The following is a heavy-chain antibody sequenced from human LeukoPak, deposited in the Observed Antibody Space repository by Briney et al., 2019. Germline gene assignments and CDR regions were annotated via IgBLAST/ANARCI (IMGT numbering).Heavy chain of an antibody. J-gene: IGHJ5*02. CDR2: IHYSGST. D-gene: IGHD6-6*01. CDR3: ARDLAARSWFDP. Sequence: SETLSLTCTVSGGSISSSSYYWAWIRQPPGKGLEWIGSIHYSGSTYYNPSLQSRVTISVDTSKNQFSLKLISVTAADTAVYYCARDLAARSWFDPWGQGTLVTVSS. CDR1: GGSISSSSYY. V-gene: IGHV4-39*07.